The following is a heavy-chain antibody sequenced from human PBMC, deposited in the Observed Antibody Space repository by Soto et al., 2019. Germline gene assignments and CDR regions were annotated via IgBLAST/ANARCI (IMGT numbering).Heavy chain of an antibody. CDR3: AACTGPSCLRGGEWFDP. D-gene: IGHD2-8*02. J-gene: IGHJ5*02. CDR2: ISTYNGNT. Sequence: QVQLVQSGAEVKKPGASVKVSCTASGYTFSNYGITWVRQAPGQGLEWMGWISTYNGNTNYAKKVQGRVTMTIDTPTSTAYWGLRSLSSGDRAMYYCAACTGPSCLRGGEWFDPWGQGPLV. V-gene: IGHV1-18*04. CDR1: GYTFSNYG.